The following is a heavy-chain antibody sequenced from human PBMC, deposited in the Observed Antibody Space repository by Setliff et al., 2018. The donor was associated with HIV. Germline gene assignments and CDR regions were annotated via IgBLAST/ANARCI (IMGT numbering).Heavy chain of an antibody. Sequence: PGESLKISCKGSGYSFTSNWIGWVRQMPGKGLEWMGIIHPVDSDTRYSPSFQGQVTISVDKSISTAYLQWSSLKASDTAMYYCARSNSIAVAGTGAGLGLNWFDPWGQGTLVTVSS. CDR2: IHPVDSDT. V-gene: IGHV5-51*01. J-gene: IGHJ5*02. D-gene: IGHD6-19*01. CDR1: GYSFTSNW. CDR3: ARSNSIAVAGTGAGLGLNWFDP.